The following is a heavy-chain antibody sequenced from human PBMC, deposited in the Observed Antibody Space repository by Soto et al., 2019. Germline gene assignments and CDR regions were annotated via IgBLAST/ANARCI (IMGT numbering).Heavy chain of an antibody. D-gene: IGHD1-1*01. Sequence: SGPTLVNPTQTLTLTCTFSGFSLSTSGVGVGWIRQPPGKALECLALIYWDDDKRYNPSLKSRLTIAKDTSKNQVVLKMTNVDPVDTATYYCAHRRGPYSNWNDGDFDYWGQGTLVTVSS. CDR3: AHRRGPYSNWNDGDFDY. CDR1: GFSLSTSGVG. V-gene: IGHV2-5*02. CDR2: IYWDDDK. J-gene: IGHJ4*02.